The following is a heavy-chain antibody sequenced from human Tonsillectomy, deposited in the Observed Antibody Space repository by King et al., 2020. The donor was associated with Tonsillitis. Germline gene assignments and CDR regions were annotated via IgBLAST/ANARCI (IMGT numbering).Heavy chain of an antibody. D-gene: IGHD6-13*01. V-gene: IGHV3-30*18. Sequence: VQLVESGGGVVQPGRSLRLSCAASGFSFSNYGMHWVRQAPGKGLEWVAAIPYNGRDKYYADSVKGRFTVSRDNSKKTVYLQMNSLRAEDTGVYYCAKDHFASAALFDYWGQGTLVTVSS. CDR1: GFSFSNYG. CDR2: IPYNGRDK. J-gene: IGHJ4*02. CDR3: AKDHFASAALFDY.